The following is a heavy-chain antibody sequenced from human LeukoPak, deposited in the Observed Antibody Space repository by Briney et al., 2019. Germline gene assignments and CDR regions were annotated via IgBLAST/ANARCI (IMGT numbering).Heavy chain of an antibody. Sequence: PGGSLRLSCAASGITVDSNYMSWVRQAPGKGLEWVSFIYSGGTAYYADSVKGRFTISRDNSKNTLYLQMNSLRAEDTAAYYCARVLRGYDSSAYCYDYFDYWGQGTLVTVSS. D-gene: IGHD3-22*01. CDR1: GITVDSNY. CDR2: IYSGGTA. J-gene: IGHJ4*02. CDR3: ARVLRGYDSSAYCYDYFDY. V-gene: IGHV3-66*01.